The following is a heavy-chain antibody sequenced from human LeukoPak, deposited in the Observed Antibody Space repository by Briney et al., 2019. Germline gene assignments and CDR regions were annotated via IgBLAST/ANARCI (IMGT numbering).Heavy chain of an antibody. Sequence: GGSLRLSCAASGFTFSSYWMSWVRQAPGKGLEWVANIKQDGSEKYYVDSVKGRFTISRDNAKNSLYLQMNSLRAEDTAVYYCARVEWELLDSPLYIDYWGQGTLVTVSS. CDR3: ARVEWELLDSPLYIDY. CDR1: GFTFSSYW. V-gene: IGHV3-7*01. D-gene: IGHD1-26*01. J-gene: IGHJ4*02. CDR2: IKQDGSEK.